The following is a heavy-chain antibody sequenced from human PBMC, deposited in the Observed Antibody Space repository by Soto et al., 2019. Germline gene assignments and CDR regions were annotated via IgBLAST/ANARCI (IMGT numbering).Heavy chain of an antibody. V-gene: IGHV6-1*01. CDR2: TYYRSKWYN. J-gene: IGHJ4*02. D-gene: IGHD2-15*01. CDR1: GDSVSSNSAA. CDR3: ARDLPYCSGCSCYPRLHDY. Sequence: PSQTLSLTCAISGDSVSSNSAAWNWIRQSPSRGLEWLGRTYYRSKWYNDYAISVKSRITINPDTSKNQFSLHLNSVTPEDTAVYYCARDLPYCSGCSCYPRLHDYWGQGALVTVSS.